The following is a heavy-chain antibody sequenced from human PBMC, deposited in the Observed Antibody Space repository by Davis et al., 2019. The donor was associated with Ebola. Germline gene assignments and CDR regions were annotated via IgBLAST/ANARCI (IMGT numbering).Heavy chain of an antibody. D-gene: IGHD2-15*01. V-gene: IGHV3-23*01. CDR1: GFTFSSYA. J-gene: IGHJ6*02. CDR2: ISGSGAST. CDR3: ARNEGYCTGGSCHLFDYYYYDVDV. Sequence: PGGSLRLSCAASGFTFSSYALSWVRQPPGKGLEWVSAISGSGASTYSADSVKGRFTISRDNSKNTLYLQMNSLRAEDTAIYYCARNEGYCTGGSCHLFDYYYYDVDVWGQGTTVTVSS.